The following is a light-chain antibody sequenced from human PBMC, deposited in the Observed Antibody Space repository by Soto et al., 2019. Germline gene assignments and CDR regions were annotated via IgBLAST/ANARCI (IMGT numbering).Light chain of an antibody. V-gene: IGLV2-14*01. CDR2: DVS. Sequence: QSALTQPASVSGSAGQSITISCTGTRSDVGGYNYVSWYQQHSGKAPKLMIYDVSNRPSGVSNRFSGSKSGNTASLTISGLQVEDEADYYCSSYTGSITWMFGGGTQLTVL. CDR1: RSDVGGYNY. CDR3: SSYTGSITWM. J-gene: IGLJ3*02.